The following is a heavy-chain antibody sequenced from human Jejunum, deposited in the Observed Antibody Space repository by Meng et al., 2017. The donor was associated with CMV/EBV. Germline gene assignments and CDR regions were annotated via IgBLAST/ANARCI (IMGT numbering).Heavy chain of an antibody. J-gene: IGHJ6*02. Sequence: GYSFASYGISWVRQAPGQGLEWMGWISSYNGNTNDAQKFQGRVTMTTDTSTSTAYMDLRSLRFDDTAVYYCARGHYYHFYYYMDVWGQGTTVTVSS. V-gene: IGHV1-18*01. CDR1: GYSFASYG. CDR2: ISSYNGNT. CDR3: ARGHYYHFYYYMDV. D-gene: IGHD3-10*01.